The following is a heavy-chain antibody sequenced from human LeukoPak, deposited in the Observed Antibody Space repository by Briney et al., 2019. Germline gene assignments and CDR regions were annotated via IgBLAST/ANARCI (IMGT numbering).Heavy chain of an antibody. CDR1: GGSISSYY. CDR3: ARGYYYYYYYMDV. Sequence: PSETLSLTCTVSGGSISSYYWSWIRQPPGKGLEWIGYIYYSGSTNYNPSLKSRVTISVDTSKNQFSLKLSSVTAADTAVYYCARGYYYYYYYMDVWGKGTTVTISS. CDR2: IYYSGST. V-gene: IGHV4-59*01. J-gene: IGHJ6*03.